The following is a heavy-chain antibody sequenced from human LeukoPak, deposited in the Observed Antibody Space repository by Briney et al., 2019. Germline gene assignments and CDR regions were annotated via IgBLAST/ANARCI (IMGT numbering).Heavy chain of an antibody. J-gene: IGHJ4*02. CDR2: VKSDGSDT. Sequence: GGSLRLSCAASGSTFSRYWMHWVRQAPGKGLVWVSRVKSDGSDTIYADSVKGRFTISRDNAKNTLYLQMDSLRAEDTAVYYCTTGKGNYYYYWGQGTLVTVAS. V-gene: IGHV3-74*01. CDR3: TTGKGNYYYY. CDR1: GSTFSRYW.